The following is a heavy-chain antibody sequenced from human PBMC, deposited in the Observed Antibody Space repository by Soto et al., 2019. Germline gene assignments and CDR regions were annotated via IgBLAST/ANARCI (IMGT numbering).Heavy chain of an antibody. CDR2: ISAYNGNT. V-gene: IGHV1-18*01. D-gene: IGHD2-8*01. J-gene: IGHJ6*02. Sequence: GASVKVSCKASGYTFTSYGISWVRQAPGQGLEWMGWISAYNGNTNYAQKLQGRVTMTTDTSTSTAYMELRSLRPDDTAVYYCARDGDIVLMVYPYGMDVWGQGTTVTVSS. CDR1: GYTFTSYG. CDR3: ARDGDIVLMVYPYGMDV.